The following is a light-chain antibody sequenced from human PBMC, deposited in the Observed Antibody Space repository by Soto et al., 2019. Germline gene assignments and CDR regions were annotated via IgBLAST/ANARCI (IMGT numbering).Light chain of an antibody. V-gene: IGLV2-14*03. Sequence: LTQPASVSDSPGQSITISCTGTSIDVGGSNFVSWYQQHPGKPPKLIIYDVANRPSGVSNRFSGSKSGSTASLIISRLQTEDEADYYCVSYTSSTTYVFXTGTKVTVL. J-gene: IGLJ1*01. CDR3: VSYTSSTTYV. CDR2: DVA. CDR1: SIDVGGSNF.